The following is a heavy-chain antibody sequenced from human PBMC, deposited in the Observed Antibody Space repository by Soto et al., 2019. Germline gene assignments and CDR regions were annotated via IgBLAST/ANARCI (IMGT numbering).Heavy chain of an antibody. CDR2: IYYSGST. Sequence: QVQLQESGPGLVKPSQTLSLTCTVSGGSISSGGYYWSWIRQHPGKGLEWIGYIYYSGSTYYNPSLKSRVTISVDTSKHQFSLKLSSVTAADTAVYYCARGEDYGASNWFDPWGQGTLVTVSS. CDR3: ARGEDYGASNWFDP. CDR1: GGSISSGGYY. D-gene: IGHD4-17*01. V-gene: IGHV4-31*03. J-gene: IGHJ5*02.